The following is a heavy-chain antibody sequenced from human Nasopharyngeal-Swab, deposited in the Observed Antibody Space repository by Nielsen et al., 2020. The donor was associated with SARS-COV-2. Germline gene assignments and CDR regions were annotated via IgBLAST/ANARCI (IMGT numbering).Heavy chain of an antibody. Sequence: GGSLRLSCAASGFTFSSYGMHWVRQAPGKGLEWVAVISYDGSNKYYADSVKGRFTISRDNSKNTLYLQMNSLRAEDTAVYYCAKGRVYYDSSGYYYYGTDVWGQGTTVTVSS. V-gene: IGHV3-30*18. D-gene: IGHD3-22*01. CDR2: ISYDGSNK. CDR1: GFTFSSYG. CDR3: AKGRVYYDSSGYYYYGTDV. J-gene: IGHJ6*02.